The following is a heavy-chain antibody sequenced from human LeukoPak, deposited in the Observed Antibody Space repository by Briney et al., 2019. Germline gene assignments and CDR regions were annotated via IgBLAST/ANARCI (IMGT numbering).Heavy chain of an antibody. J-gene: IGHJ4*02. CDR1: GYCISSGYY. CDR2: IYYSGST. CDR3: ARLGDRDY. D-gene: IGHD2-21*01. V-gene: IGHV4-38-2*02. Sequence: PSETLSLTCTVSGYCISSGYYWGWIRQPPGKGLEWIGSIYYSGSTYYNPSLKSRVTISVDTSKNQFSLKLSSVTAADTAVYYCARLGDRDYWGQGTLVTVSS.